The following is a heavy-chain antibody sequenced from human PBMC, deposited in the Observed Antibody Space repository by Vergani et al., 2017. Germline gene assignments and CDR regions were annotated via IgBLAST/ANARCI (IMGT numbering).Heavy chain of an antibody. D-gene: IGHD3-10*01. Sequence: QVQLVQSGAEMKKPGASVKVSCKASGYTFTAYGISWVRQAPGQGLEWLGWITAYNGDPKYTRRLQDRITLTTDPSTATVYLELSRLRSDDTAVYFCARAGHGSETYYNVYTWDYWGQGTLVTVSS. V-gene: IGHV1-18*01. CDR2: ITAYNGDP. CDR3: ARAGHGSETYYNVYTWDY. J-gene: IGHJ4*02. CDR1: GYTFTAYG.